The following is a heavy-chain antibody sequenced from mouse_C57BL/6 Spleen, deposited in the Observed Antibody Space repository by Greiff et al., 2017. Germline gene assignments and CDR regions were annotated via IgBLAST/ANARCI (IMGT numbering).Heavy chain of an antibody. D-gene: IGHD2-4*01. CDR2: IGPTSGGT. Sequence: QVQLQQPGAELVQPGASVKLSCKASGYTFTSSWMHWVQQRPGRGLAWIGRIGPTSGGTQSNETFKSKDTLTVDKPSSTAYMQLSSLTSEDSAVYYCARNYEGGEAMDYWGQGTSVTGSA. CDR1: GYTFTSSW. CDR3: ARNYEGGEAMDY. J-gene: IGHJ4*01. V-gene: IGHV1-72*01.